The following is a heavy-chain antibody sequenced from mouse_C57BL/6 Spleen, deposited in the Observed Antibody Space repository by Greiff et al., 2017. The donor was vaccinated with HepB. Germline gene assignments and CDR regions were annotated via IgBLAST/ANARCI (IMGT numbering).Heavy chain of an antibody. J-gene: IGHJ4*01. CDR2: ISYDGSN. V-gene: IGHV3-6*01. D-gene: IGHD2-4*01. CDR1: GYSITSGYY. Sequence: EVKLQESGPGLVKPSQSLSLTCSVTGYSITSGYYWNWIRQFPGNKLEWMGYISYDGSNNYNPSLKNRISITRDTSKNQFFLKLNSVTTKDTATYYCAKERDYYDYDDYAMDYWGQRTSVTVSS. CDR3: AKERDYYDYDDYAMDY.